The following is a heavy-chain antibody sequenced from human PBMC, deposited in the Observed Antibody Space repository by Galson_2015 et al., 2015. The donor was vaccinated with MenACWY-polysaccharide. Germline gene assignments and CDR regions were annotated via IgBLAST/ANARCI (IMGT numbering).Heavy chain of an antibody. J-gene: IGHJ4*02. CDR3: ARDHLGGYCSGGSCYHPVGY. D-gene: IGHD2-15*01. CDR1: GFTFSSYW. V-gene: IGHV3-7*01. CDR2: IKQDGSEK. Sequence: SLRLSCAASGFTFSSYWMSWVRQAPGKGLEWVANIKQDGSEKYYVDSVKGRFAISRDNAKNSLYLQMNSLRAEDTAVYYCARDHLGGYCSGGSCYHPVGYWGQGTLVTVSS.